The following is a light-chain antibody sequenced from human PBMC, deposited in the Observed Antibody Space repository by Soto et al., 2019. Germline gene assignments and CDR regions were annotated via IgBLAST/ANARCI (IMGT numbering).Light chain of an antibody. CDR2: EVS. CDR1: SSDIGGYNY. CDR3: SSYASSNTQV. J-gene: IGLJ2*01. Sequence: QSALTQPASVSGSPGQSITVSCIGTSSDIGGYNYVSWYQQHPGKAPKLMIHEVSNRPSGVSDRFSGSKSGNTASLTISGLQADDEAYYYCSSYASSNTQVFGGGTKLTVL. V-gene: IGLV2-14*03.